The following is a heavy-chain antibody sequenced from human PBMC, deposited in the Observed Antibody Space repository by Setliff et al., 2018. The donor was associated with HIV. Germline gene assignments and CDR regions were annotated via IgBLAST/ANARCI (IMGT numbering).Heavy chain of an antibody. J-gene: IGHJ4*02. D-gene: IGHD6-13*01. Sequence: SETLSLTCTVSGGSISSGSYYWSWIRQPAGKGLEWIGRIYTSGSTNYNPSLKSRVTISVDTSKNQFSLKLSSVTAADTAVYYCAREYSSSWYRYFDYWGQGTLVTGS. CDR3: AREYSSSWYRYFDY. V-gene: IGHV4-61*02. CDR2: IYTSGST. CDR1: GGSISSGSYY.